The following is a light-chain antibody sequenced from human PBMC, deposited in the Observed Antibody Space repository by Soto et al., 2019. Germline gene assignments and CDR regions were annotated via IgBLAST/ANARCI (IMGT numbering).Light chain of an antibody. V-gene: IGKV3-20*01. Sequence: EIVLTQSPGTLSLSPGERATLSFMASQSVSNNYLAWYQQKPGQAPRLLIYGASKGATGIPDRFSGSGSGTDFSLTISRLEPEDFAVYYCHQYDNAPQTYGQGTKVDIK. J-gene: IGKJ2*01. CDR2: GAS. CDR1: QSVSNNY. CDR3: HQYDNAPQT.